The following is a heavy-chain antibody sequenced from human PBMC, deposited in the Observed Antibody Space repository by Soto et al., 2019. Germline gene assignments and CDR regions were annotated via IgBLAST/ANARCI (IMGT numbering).Heavy chain of an antibody. CDR3: AIYLDLDCSGGSCYSRFNY. V-gene: IGHV1-69*02. D-gene: IGHD2-15*01. J-gene: IGHJ4*02. CDR2: IIPILGIA. CDR1: GGTFSCYT. Sequence: GASVKVSCKASGGTFSCYTISWVRQAPGQGLEWMGRIIPILGIANYAQKFQGRVTITADKSTSTAYMELSSLRSEDTAVYYCAIYLDLDCSGGSCYSRFNYWGQGTQVTVSS.